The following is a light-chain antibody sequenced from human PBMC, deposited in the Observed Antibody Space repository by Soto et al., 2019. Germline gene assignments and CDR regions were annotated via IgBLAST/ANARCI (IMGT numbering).Light chain of an antibody. CDR2: GAS. CDR3: QQYNDWPLT. J-gene: IGKJ4*01. V-gene: IGKV3-15*01. CDR1: QSVSSD. Sequence: EIVMTQSPATLSVSPGERATLSCRASQSVSSDLAWYQQKPGQAPRLLIYGASTRATGIPARFSASGSATEFTLTIRGLQSEDYAIFYCQQYNDWPLTFGGGTKVEIK.